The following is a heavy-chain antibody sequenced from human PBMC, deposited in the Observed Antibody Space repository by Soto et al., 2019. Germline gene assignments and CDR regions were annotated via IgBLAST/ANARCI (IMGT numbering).Heavy chain of an antibody. D-gene: IGHD2-21*02. J-gene: IGHJ4*02. V-gene: IGHV1-46*01. CDR1: GYSSSNYY. CDR3: ASVTTIWSN. CDR2: VNPYGAIS. Sequence: QVQVVQSGAEAKEPGASVKVSCKASGYSSSNYYTHWVRQAPGQGLEWMGIVNPYGAISNYAQSFQGRVTLTRDTSTNTDYMDLSRLTSDDTAVYYCASVTTIWSNWGQGTLVTVSS.